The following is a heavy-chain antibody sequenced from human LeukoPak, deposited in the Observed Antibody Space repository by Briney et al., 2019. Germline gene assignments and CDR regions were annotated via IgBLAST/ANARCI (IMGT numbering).Heavy chain of an antibody. D-gene: IGHD3-9*01. CDR3: ARDYDVLTAYPPTQLFDP. J-gene: IGHJ5*02. CDR2: IYTSGST. V-gene: IGHV4-61*02. Sequence: SETLSLTCAVSGGSVSSGGYSWSWIRQPAGKGLEWIGRIYTSGSTNYNPSLKSRVTMSVDTSKNQFSLKLNSVTAADTAVYYCARDYDVLTAYPPTQLFDPWGQGALVTVSS. CDR1: GGSVSSGGYS.